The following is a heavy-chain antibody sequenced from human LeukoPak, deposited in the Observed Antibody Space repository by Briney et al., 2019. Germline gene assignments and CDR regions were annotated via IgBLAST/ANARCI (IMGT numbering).Heavy chain of an antibody. Sequence: GGSLRLSCAASGFTFSSYDMHWVRQATGKGLEWVSAIGTAGDTYYPGSVKGRFTISRENAKNSLYLQMNSLRAGDTAVYYCAGGADSSGYYYVSYYYYGMDVWGQGTTVTVSS. D-gene: IGHD3-22*01. J-gene: IGHJ6*02. CDR1: GFTFSSYD. V-gene: IGHV3-13*01. CDR2: IGTAGDT. CDR3: AGGADSSGYYYVSYYYYGMDV.